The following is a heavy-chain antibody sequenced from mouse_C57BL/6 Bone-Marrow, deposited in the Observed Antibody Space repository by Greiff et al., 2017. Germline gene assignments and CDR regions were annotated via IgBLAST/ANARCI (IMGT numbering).Heavy chain of an antibody. CDR1: GFSFNTYA. CDR2: IRSKSHNYAT. V-gene: IGHV10-1*01. CDR3: GSDYFDY. J-gene: IGHJ2*01. Sequence: EVQRVESGGGLVQPKGSLKLSCAASGFSFNTYAMNWVRQAPGKGLEWVARIRSKSHNYATYYADSVKDRFTISRDDSESMLYLQMNNLKTEDTSMYDCGSDYFDYWGQGTTLTVSS.